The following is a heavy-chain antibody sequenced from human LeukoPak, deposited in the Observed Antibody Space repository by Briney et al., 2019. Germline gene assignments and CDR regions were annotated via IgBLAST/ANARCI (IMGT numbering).Heavy chain of an antibody. J-gene: IGHJ4*02. V-gene: IGHV1-2*02. Sequence: ASVKVSCKASGYTFTGYYMHWVRQAPGQGLEWMGWINPNSGGTNYAQKLQCRVTMTTYTSKSKAYMELRSVRSDDPAEYYYARNLKMGYRSGRYSWGTGSSNDYWGQ. D-gene: IGHD6-19*01. CDR2: INPNSGGT. CDR3: ARNLKMGYRSGRYSWGTGSSNDY. CDR1: GYTFTGYY.